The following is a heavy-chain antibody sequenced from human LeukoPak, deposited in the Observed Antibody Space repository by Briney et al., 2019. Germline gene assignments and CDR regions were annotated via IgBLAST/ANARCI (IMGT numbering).Heavy chain of an antibody. CDR3: ARGPLYYFGSGTSNWFDP. V-gene: IGHV4-59*01. D-gene: IGHD3-10*01. J-gene: IGHJ5*02. Sequence: SETLSLTCTVSGGSISSYYWSWIRQPPGKGLEWIGYIYYSGSTNYNPSLKSRVTISVDTSKNQFSLKLSSVTAADTAVYYCARGPLYYFGSGTSNWFDPWGQGTLVTVSS. CDR1: GGSISSYY. CDR2: IYYSGST.